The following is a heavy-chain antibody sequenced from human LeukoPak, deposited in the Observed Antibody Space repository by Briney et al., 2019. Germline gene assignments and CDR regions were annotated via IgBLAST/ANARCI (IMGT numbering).Heavy chain of an antibody. Sequence: SETLSLTCAVYGGSFSGYYWSWIRQPPGKGLEWIGEINHSGSTNYNPSLKSRVTISVDTSKNQFSLKLSSVTAADTAVYYCATLSRNYDSWSTYPWGQGTLVTVSS. CDR2: INHSGST. D-gene: IGHD3-3*01. V-gene: IGHV4-34*01. CDR3: ATLSRNYDSWSTYP. J-gene: IGHJ5*02. CDR1: GGSFSGYY.